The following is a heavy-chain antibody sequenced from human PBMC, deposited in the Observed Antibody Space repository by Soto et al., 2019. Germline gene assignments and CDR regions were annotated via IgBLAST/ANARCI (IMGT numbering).Heavy chain of an antibody. V-gene: IGHV3-7*03. J-gene: IGHJ3*02. Sequence: PGGSLRLSCAASGFTFSDYWMTWVRQAPGKGLEWVANMWHDRIEINYMDSVKGRFTISRDNSKNSLYLQMNSLRVEDTAVYYCARRYGSAFDIWGHGTMVTVSS. CDR2: MWHDRIEI. CDR1: GFTFSDYW. CDR3: ARRYGSAFDI. D-gene: IGHD4-17*01.